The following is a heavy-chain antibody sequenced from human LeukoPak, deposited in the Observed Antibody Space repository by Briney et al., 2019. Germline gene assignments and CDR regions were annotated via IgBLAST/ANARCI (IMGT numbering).Heavy chain of an antibody. CDR1: AYTFTTYG. CDR3: ATDAAYNFDY. CDR2: ISDYNGKT. V-gene: IGHV1-18*01. Sequence: ASVKVSCKASAYTFTTYGISWVRQAPGQGLEWMGWISDYNGKTHYAQKFQGRVTMTTDTSTSTAYIEMRSLRSDDTAVYYCATDAAYNFDYWGQGTLVTVSS. D-gene: IGHD2-15*01. J-gene: IGHJ4*02.